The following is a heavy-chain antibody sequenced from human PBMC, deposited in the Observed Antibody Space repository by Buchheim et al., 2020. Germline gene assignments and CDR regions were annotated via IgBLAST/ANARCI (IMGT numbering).Heavy chain of an antibody. J-gene: IGHJ4*02. Sequence: QITLKESGPTLVKPTQTLTLTCTFSGFSLSTSGVGVGWIRQPPGKALEWLALIYWDDDKRYSPSLKSRLTITKDTSKNKVVLTMTNMDPVDTATYYCAHIPGSGWYKGYYFDYWGQGTL. CDR2: IYWDDDK. D-gene: IGHD6-19*01. CDR3: AHIPGSGWYKGYYFDY. CDR1: GFSLSTSGVG. V-gene: IGHV2-5*02.